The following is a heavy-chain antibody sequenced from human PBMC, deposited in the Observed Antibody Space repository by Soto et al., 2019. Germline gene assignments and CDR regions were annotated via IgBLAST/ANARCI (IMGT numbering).Heavy chain of an antibody. V-gene: IGHV1-69*06. J-gene: IGHJ6*02. D-gene: IGHD6-13*01. CDR1: GGTFSSYA. CDR2: IVPLFRTT. CDR3: ARGGYSSTWSNLLDRSGLDV. Sequence: QVQLVQSGAEAKKPGSSVKVSCKTSGGTFSSYAISWVRQAPGQGLEWMRGIVPLFRTTNYAQKFQGRVIINADTSTYRVYMELSGLISGDTAVYYCARGGYSSTWSNLLDRSGLDVWGQGTTVTVSS.